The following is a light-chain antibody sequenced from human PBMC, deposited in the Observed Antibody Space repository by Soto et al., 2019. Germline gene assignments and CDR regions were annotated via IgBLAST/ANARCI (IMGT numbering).Light chain of an antibody. CDR1: QSINKW. CDR2: EVS. J-gene: IGKJ1*01. V-gene: IGKV1-5*03. CDR3: QHYSGDRAT. Sequence: IRFTQSASTVSASVGDRVTISCRASQSINKWLAWYQHKPGKAPNLLIYEVSTLHSGVPSRFSGSGSGTEFTLTISSLRPDDFATYYCQHYSGDRATFGQGTKVDIK.